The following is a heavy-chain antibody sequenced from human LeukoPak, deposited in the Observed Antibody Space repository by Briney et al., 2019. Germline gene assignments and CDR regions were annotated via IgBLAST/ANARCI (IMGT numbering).Heavy chain of an antibody. CDR2: ISSSSSYI. CDR3: ARDGIAAAGYYFDF. V-gene: IGHV3-21*01. CDR1: GFTFSSYR. Sequence: KPGGSLRLSCAASGFTFSSYRMNWVRQAPGKGLEWFSSISSSSSYIYYADSVKGRFTISRDNAKNSLYLQMNSLRVEDTAVYYCARDGIAAAGYYFDFWGQGTLVTVSS. D-gene: IGHD6-13*01. J-gene: IGHJ4*02.